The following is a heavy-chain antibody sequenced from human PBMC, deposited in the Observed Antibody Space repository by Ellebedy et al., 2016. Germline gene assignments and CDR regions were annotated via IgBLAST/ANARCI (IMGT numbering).Heavy chain of an antibody. CDR3: ARQADYYDSSGQIDY. CDR2: IYPGDSDT. J-gene: IGHJ4*02. V-gene: IGHV5-51*01. Sequence: GESLKISCQGSGYSFTNYWIGWVRQMPGKGLEWMGIIYPGDSDTRYSPSFQGQVTISADKSISTAYLQWSSLKASDTAMYYCARQADYYDSSGQIDYWGQGTLVTVSS. CDR1: GYSFTNYW. D-gene: IGHD3-22*01.